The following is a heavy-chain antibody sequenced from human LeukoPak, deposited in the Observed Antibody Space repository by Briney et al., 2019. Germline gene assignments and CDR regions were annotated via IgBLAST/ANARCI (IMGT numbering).Heavy chain of an antibody. CDR2: IRYDGSNE. V-gene: IGHV3-30*02. D-gene: IGHD5-18*01. CDR3: AKPPDTATDY. J-gene: IGHJ4*02. CDR1: GFTFSSYG. Sequence: GGSLRLSCAASGFTFSSYGMHWVRQAPGKGLEWVAFIRYDGSNEYYADSVKGRFTISRDNSKNTLYLQMNSLRAEDTAVYYCAKPPDTATDYWGQGTLVTVSS.